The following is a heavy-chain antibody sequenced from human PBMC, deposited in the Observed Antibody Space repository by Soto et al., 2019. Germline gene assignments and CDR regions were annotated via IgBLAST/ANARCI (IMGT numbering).Heavy chain of an antibody. D-gene: IGHD3-22*01. CDR2: IWYDGSNK. CDR3: ARDNYYDSKFFDY. V-gene: IGHV3-33*01. CDR1: GFTFSSYG. J-gene: IGHJ4*02. Sequence: GGSLRLSCAASGFTFSSYGMHWVRQAPGKGLEWVAVIWYDGSNKYYADSVKGRFTISRDNSKNTLYLQMNSLRAEDTAVYYCARDNYYDSKFFDYWGQGTLVTVSS.